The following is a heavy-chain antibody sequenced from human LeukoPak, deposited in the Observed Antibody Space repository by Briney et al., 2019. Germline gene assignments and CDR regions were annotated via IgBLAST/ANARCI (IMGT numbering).Heavy chain of an antibody. CDR2: LRGSADST. D-gene: IGHD4-23*01. J-gene: IGHJ5*02. Sequence: PGGSLRLSCAASGFTFSSYAMSWVRQAPGKGLECVSHLRGSADSTYYSDSVKGRFTISRDNSRNTLYLQMNSLRAEDTAVYYCAKGGGNGAFDPWGQGTLVTVSS. CDR3: AKGGGNGAFDP. CDR1: GFTFSSYA. V-gene: IGHV3-23*01.